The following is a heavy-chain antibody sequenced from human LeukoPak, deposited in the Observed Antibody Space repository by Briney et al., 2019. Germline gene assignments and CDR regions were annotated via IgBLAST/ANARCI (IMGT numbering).Heavy chain of an antibody. Sequence: QSGGSLRLSCAASGFTVSTHYVSWVRQAPGEGVEWVSDFYSGGNTYYADSVNGRFTISRDSSKNTLYLQMNSLRAEDTAVYYCARESRGHTTGYNDAFDIWGQGTTVTVSS. J-gene: IGHJ3*02. CDR3: ARESRGHTTGYNDAFDI. CDR1: GFTVSTHY. V-gene: IGHV3-53*01. D-gene: IGHD1-1*01. CDR2: FYSGGNT.